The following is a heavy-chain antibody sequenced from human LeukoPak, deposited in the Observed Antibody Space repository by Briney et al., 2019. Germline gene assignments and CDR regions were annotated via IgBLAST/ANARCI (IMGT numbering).Heavy chain of an antibody. CDR2: IKPDGSEK. D-gene: IGHD6-6*01. J-gene: IGHJ1*01. CDR1: GFTFSTYW. V-gene: IGHV3-7*01. Sequence: GGSLRLSCAASGFTFSTYWMSWVRQAPGKGLEWVANIKPDGSEKYYVDSVKGRFTISRDNAKNSLYLQMNSLSAEDTAVYYCARDLSSSSTAYFHHWGQGTLVTVSS. CDR3: ARDLSSSSTAYFHH.